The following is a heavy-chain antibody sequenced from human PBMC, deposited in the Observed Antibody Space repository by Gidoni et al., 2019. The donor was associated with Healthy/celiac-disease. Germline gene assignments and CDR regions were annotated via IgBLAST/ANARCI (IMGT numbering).Heavy chain of an antibody. CDR2: INPNSGGT. Sequence: QVQLVQSGAEVKKPGASVKVSCKASGYTFTGYYMHWVRQAPGQGLEWMGWINPNSGGTNYAQKFQGRVTMTRDTSISTAYMELSRLRSDDTAVYYCARVEHIVVVTAEYFQHWGQGTLVTVSS. CDR1: GYTFTGYY. CDR3: ARVEHIVVVTAEYFQH. J-gene: IGHJ1*01. V-gene: IGHV1-2*02. D-gene: IGHD2-21*02.